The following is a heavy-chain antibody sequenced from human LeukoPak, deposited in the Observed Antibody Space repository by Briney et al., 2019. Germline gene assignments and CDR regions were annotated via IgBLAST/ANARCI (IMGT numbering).Heavy chain of an antibody. CDR2: IYYSGST. V-gene: IGHV4-59*01. Sequence: HPSETLSLTCTVSGGSISSYYWSWLRQPPGKGLEWIGYIYYSGSTNYNPSLKSRVTISVDTSKNQFSLKLSSVTAADTAVYYCGGGSGASGPPQSGFRWFDPWGQGTLVTVSS. CDR3: GGGSGASGPPQSGFRWFDP. D-gene: IGHD3-10*01. J-gene: IGHJ5*02. CDR1: GGSISSYY.